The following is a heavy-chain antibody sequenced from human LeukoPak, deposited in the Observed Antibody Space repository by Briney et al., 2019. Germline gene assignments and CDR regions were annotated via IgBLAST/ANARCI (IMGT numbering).Heavy chain of an antibody. CDR1: GGTFSSYA. V-gene: IGHV1-69*04. D-gene: IGHD3-22*01. Sequence: PWASVKVSCKASGGTFSSYAISWVRQAPGQGLEWMGRIIPIFGIANYAQKFQGRVTITADKSTSTAYMELSSLRSEDTAVYYCARDHVSSGYYGSLDYWGQGTLVTVSS. CDR3: ARDHVSSGYYGSLDY. J-gene: IGHJ4*02. CDR2: IIPIFGIA.